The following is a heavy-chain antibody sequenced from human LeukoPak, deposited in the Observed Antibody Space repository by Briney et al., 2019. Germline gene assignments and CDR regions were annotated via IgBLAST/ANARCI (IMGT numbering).Heavy chain of an antibody. J-gene: IGHJ4*02. D-gene: IGHD6-13*01. V-gene: IGHV4-34*01. CDR2: INHSGNT. Sequence: SETLSLTCGVYGGSFSGYYWSWIRQPPGKGLEWIGEINHSGNTNYNPSLKSRVTISVNTSKNQFSLKLNSVTAADTAVYYCARELSSSSCFDYWGQGTQVTVSS. CDR3: ARELSSSSCFDY. CDR1: GGSFSGYY.